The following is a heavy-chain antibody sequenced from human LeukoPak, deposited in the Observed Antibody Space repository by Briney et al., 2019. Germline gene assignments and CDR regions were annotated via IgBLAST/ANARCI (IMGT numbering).Heavy chain of an antibody. CDR2: INPNSGGT. D-gene: IGHD6-13*01. V-gene: IGHV1-2*02. CDR1: GYSFTGYY. CDR3: ARGTALGIAAPGPRED. Sequence: ASVKVSCETSGYSFTGYYIQWVRQAPGQGLEWMGWINPNSGGTKYAQKFLDRVTITRDTSINTAYMELRNLRSEDTAVYYCARGTALGIAAPGPREDWGQGTLVTVSS. J-gene: IGHJ4*02.